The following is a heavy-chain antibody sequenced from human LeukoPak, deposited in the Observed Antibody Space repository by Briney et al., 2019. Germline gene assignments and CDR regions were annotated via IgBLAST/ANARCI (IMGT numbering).Heavy chain of an antibody. V-gene: IGHV1-8*02. CDR1: GYTFTGYY. CDR3: ARAANWHDDDWFDP. CDR2: MNPNSGNT. Sequence: ASVKVSCKASGYTFTGYYMHWVRQATGQGPEWMGWMNPNSGNTDYAQRFQGRVTMTRNTSISTAYMELSSLRSEDTAVYYCARAANWHDDDWFDPWGQGTLVTVSS. D-gene: IGHD1-1*01. J-gene: IGHJ5*02.